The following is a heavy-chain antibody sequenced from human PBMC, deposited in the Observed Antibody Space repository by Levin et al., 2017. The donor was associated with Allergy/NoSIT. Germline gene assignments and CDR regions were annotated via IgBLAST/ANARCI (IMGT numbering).Heavy chain of an antibody. J-gene: IGHJ4*02. CDR1: GDSISRGEHY. CDR2: VSYSGTT. V-gene: IGHV4-31*03. D-gene: IGHD2-8*02. CDR3: ARDSETSPWSWFDY. Sequence: SCTVSGDSISRGEHYWSWIRQRPGKGLEWIGFVSYSGTTNHNHHPSLNNRVSISVDTSKNQFFLRLNSVTAADTAVYFCARDSETSPWSWFDYWGQGTQVTVSS.